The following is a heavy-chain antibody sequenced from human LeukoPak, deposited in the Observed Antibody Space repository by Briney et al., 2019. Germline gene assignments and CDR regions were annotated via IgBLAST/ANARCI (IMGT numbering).Heavy chain of an antibody. D-gene: IGHD6-13*01. Sequence: SETLSLTCTVSGGSISSYYWSWIRQPPGKGLEWIGYIYYSGSTNYNPSLKSRVTISVDTSKNQFSLKLSSVTAADTAVYYCARDDWGTYSSSHERWFDPWGQGTLVTVSS. CDR3: ARDDWGTYSSSHERWFDP. CDR2: IYYSGST. V-gene: IGHV4-59*01. CDR1: GGSISSYY. J-gene: IGHJ5*02.